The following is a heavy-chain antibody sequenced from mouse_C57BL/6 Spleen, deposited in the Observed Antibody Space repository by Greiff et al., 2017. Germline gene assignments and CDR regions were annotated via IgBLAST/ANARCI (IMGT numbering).Heavy chain of an antibody. V-gene: IGHV1-26*01. Sequence: EVQLQQSGPELVKPGASVKISCKASGYTFTDYYMNWVKQSHGKSLEWIGDINPNNGGTSYNQKFKGKATLTVDKSSGTAYMELRSLTSEDSAVYYWARWDWDYWGQGTTLTVSS. CDR2: INPNNGGT. CDR3: ARWDWDY. J-gene: IGHJ2*01. CDR1: GYTFTDYY. D-gene: IGHD4-1*01.